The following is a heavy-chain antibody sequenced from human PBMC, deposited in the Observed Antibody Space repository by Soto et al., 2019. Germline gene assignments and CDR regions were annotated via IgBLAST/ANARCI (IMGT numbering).Heavy chain of an antibody. D-gene: IGHD3-10*01. CDR2: ISSSGSTI. Sequence: GGSLRLSCTASGFMFSSYTMNWVRQAPGKGLEWVSYISSSGSTIYYADSVKGRFTISRDNAKNSLYLQMNSLRAEDTAVYYCARDSDVRITMVRGVIPYYYYYGMDVWGQGTTVTVSS. CDR1: GFMFSSYT. V-gene: IGHV3-48*03. CDR3: ARDSDVRITMVRGVIPYYYYYGMDV. J-gene: IGHJ6*02.